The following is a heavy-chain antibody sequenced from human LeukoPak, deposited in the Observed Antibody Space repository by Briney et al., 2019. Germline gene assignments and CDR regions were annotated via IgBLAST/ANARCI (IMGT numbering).Heavy chain of an antibody. J-gene: IGHJ4*02. CDR1: GFTFSSYA. Sequence: PGGSLRLSCAASGFTFSSYAMSWVRQAPGKGLEWVSAISGSGGSTYYADSVKGRFTISRDNSKNTLYLQMNSLRAEDTAVYYCAAQYYDFWSGYTNFDYWGQGTLVTVSS. CDR2: ISGSGGST. V-gene: IGHV3-23*01. CDR3: AAQYYDFWSGYTNFDY. D-gene: IGHD3-3*01.